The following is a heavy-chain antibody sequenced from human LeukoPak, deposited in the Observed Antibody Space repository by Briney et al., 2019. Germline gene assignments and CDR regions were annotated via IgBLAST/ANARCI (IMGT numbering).Heavy chain of an antibody. V-gene: IGHV4-39*01. CDR2: LRPSTTT. CDR3: ARHAVYPRNSQPDGFEV. Sequence: SETLSLTCTVSGGSISSSRKFWGWIRQPPGKGLEWIVSLRPSTTTYYNPSLRRRVTISVETSNNQYSLICSSVTAAHSSLYFWARHAVYPRNSQPDGFEVWGQGTMVTVSS. J-gene: IGHJ3*01. CDR1: GGSISSSRKF. D-gene: IGHD5/OR15-5a*01.